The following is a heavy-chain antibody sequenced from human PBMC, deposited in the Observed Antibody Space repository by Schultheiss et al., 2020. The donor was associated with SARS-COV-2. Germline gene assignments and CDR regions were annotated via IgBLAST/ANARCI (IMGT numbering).Heavy chain of an antibody. CDR2: IYSGGST. CDR3: AKDHSVLMVYAIWGGGIGAFDI. D-gene: IGHD2-8*01. V-gene: IGHV3-23*03. J-gene: IGHJ3*02. Sequence: GGSLRLSCAASGFTFNYPMNWVRQAPGKGLEWVSVIYSGGSTYYADSVMGRFTISRDNAKNSLYLQMNSLRAEDTAVYYCAKDHSVLMVYAIWGGGIGAFDIWGQGTMVTVSS. CDR1: GFTFNYP.